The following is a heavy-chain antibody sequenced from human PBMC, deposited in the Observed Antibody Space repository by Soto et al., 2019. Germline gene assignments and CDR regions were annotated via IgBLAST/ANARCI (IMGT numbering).Heavy chain of an antibody. V-gene: IGHV3-30-3*01. CDR1: GFTFSSYA. CDR2: ISYDGSNK. Sequence: GGSLRLSCAASGFTFSSYAMHWVRQAPGKGLEWVAVISYDGSNKYYADSVKGRFTISRDNSKNTLYLQMNSLRAEDMAVYYCARAPPPGAFDIWGQGTMVTVSS. J-gene: IGHJ3*02. CDR3: ARAPPPGAFDI.